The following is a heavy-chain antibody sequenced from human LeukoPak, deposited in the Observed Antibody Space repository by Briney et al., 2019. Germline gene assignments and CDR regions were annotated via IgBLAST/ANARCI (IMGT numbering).Heavy chain of an antibody. Sequence: GGSLRLSCAASGFTFSSYVMGWVRQAPGKGLQWVSSISGSSGATYYTDSVKGRFTISRDNSKNTLYLQMNSLRAEDTALYYCAKPAWKKYFDDWGQGTPVTVSS. CDR3: AKPAWKKYFDD. D-gene: IGHD1-1*01. CDR1: GFTFSSYV. V-gene: IGHV3-23*01. J-gene: IGHJ4*02. CDR2: ISGSSGAT.